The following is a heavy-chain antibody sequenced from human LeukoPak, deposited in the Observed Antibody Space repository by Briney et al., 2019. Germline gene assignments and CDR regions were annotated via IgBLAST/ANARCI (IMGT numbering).Heavy chain of an antibody. Sequence: GGSLRLSCAASGFTVSSYWMSWVRQAPGKGLEGGANIKQDGSEKYYVDSVKCRFTISRDNAKNSLYLQVNSLRAEDTAVYSCARDYGDYDFDYWGQGTLVTVSS. CDR2: IKQDGSEK. CDR1: GFTVSSYW. CDR3: ARDYGDYDFDY. J-gene: IGHJ4*02. V-gene: IGHV3-7*01. D-gene: IGHD4-17*01.